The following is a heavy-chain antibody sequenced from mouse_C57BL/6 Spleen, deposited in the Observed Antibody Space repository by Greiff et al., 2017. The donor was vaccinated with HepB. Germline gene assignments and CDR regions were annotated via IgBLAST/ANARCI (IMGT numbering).Heavy chain of an antibody. CDR3: ACSSYGKWFAY. D-gene: IGHD1-1*01. V-gene: IGHV1-82*01. CDR2: IYPGDGDT. CDR1: GYAFSSSW. Sequence: VQLQQSGPELVKPGASVKISCKASGYAFSSSWMNWVKQRPGKGLEWIGRIYPGDGDTNYNGKFKGKATLTADKSSSTTYMQLSSLTSEDSAVYFGACSSYGKWFAYWGQGTLVTVSA. J-gene: IGHJ3*01.